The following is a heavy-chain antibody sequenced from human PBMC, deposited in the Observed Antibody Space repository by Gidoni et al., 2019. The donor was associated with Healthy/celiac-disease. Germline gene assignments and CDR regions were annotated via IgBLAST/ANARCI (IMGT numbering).Heavy chain of an antibody. CDR2: INPNSGGT. D-gene: IGHD3-10*01. Sequence: VQLVQSGAEVKKPGASVKVSCKASGYTFTGYYMHWVRQAPGQGLEWMGWINPNSGGTNYAQKFQGRVTMTRDTSISTAYMELSRLRSDDTAVYYCARKRITMVRGVISNWFDPWGQGTLVTVSS. V-gene: IGHV1-2*02. J-gene: IGHJ5*02. CDR1: GYTFTGYY. CDR3: ARKRITMVRGVISNWFDP.